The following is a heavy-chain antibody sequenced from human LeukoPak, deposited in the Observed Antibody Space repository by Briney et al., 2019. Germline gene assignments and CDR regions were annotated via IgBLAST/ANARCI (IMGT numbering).Heavy chain of an antibody. CDR1: GGSISSSSYY. V-gene: IGHV4-39*07. CDR3: ATGGSSVVLMVYAIYYFDY. J-gene: IGHJ4*02. D-gene: IGHD2-8*01. CDR2: IYYSGST. Sequence: SETLSLTCTVSGGSISSSSYYWGWIRQPPGKGLEWIGSIYYSGSTYYNPSLKSRVTISVDTSKNQFSLKLSSVTAADTAVYYCATGGSSVVLMVYAIYYFDYWGQGTLVTVSS.